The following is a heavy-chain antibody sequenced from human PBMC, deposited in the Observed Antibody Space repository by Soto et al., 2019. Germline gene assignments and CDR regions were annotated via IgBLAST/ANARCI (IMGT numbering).Heavy chain of an antibody. Sequence: QVQLVESGGGVVQPGRSLRLSCAASGFTFSSYGMHWVRQAPGKGLEWVAVIWYDGSNKYYADSVKGRFTISRDNSKNPLYVQMNSLRAEDTAVYYCARSYYSASSGYYRRFFQHWGQGTLVTVSS. J-gene: IGHJ1*01. CDR1: GFTFSSYG. CDR2: IWYDGSNK. D-gene: IGHD3-22*01. CDR3: ARSYYSASSGYYRRFFQH. V-gene: IGHV3-33*01.